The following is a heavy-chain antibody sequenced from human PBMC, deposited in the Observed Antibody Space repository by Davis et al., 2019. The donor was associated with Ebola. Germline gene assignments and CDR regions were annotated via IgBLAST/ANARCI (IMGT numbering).Heavy chain of an antibody. V-gene: IGHV3-23*01. J-gene: IGHJ6*02. CDR3: AKSPYGHYYYYGMDV. CDR1: GFTFSSYA. Sequence: GGSLRLSCAASGFTFSSYAMSWVRQAPGKGLEWVSAISGSGGSTYYADSVKGRFTISRDNSKNTRYLQMNSLRAEDTAVYYCAKSPYGHYYYYGMDVWGQGTTVTVSS. D-gene: IGHD4-17*01. CDR2: ISGSGGST.